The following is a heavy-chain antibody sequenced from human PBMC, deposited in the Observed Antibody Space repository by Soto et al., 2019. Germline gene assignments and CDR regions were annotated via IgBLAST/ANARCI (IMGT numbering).Heavy chain of an antibody. Sequence: GGSLRLSCAASGFTFSNAWMSWVRQAPGKGLEWVGRIKSKTDGGTTDYAAPVKGRFTISRDDSKNTLYLQMNSLKTEDTAVYYCTTGYYDILTGYYSNDYWGQGTLVTVSS. CDR3: TTGYYDILTGYYSNDY. CDR1: GFTFSNAW. J-gene: IGHJ4*02. V-gene: IGHV3-15*01. CDR2: IKSKTDGGTT. D-gene: IGHD3-9*01.